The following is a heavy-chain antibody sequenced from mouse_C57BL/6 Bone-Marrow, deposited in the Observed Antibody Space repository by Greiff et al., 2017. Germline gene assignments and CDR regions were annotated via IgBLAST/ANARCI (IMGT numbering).Heavy chain of an antibody. CDR3: TTKRYFDV. J-gene: IGHJ1*03. Sequence: EVQLQQSGAELVKPGASVKLSCTASGFNITDYYMHWVKQRPEQGLEWIGRIDPEDGDTEYASKFQGKATITADTSSNTAYLQLSRLTSEDTAVYYCTTKRYFDVWGTGTTVTVSS. V-gene: IGHV14-1*01. CDR1: GFNITDYY. CDR2: IDPEDGDT.